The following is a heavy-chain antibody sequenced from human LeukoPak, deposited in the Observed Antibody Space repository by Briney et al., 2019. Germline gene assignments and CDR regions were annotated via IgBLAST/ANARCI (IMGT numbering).Heavy chain of an antibody. CDR3: ARSTTVTTRWFDP. Sequence: SKTLSLTCAVYGGSFSGYYWSWIRQPPGKGLEWIGEINHSGSTNYNPSLKSRVTISVDTSKNQFSLKLSSVTAAATAVYYCARSTTVTTRWFDPWGQGTLVTVSS. V-gene: IGHV4-34*01. J-gene: IGHJ5*02. CDR2: INHSGST. CDR1: GGSFSGYY. D-gene: IGHD4-17*01.